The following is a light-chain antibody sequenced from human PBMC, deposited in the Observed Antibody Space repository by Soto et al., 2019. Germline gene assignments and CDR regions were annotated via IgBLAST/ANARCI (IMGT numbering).Light chain of an antibody. V-gene: IGKV3-20*01. CDR3: QNYDSSPYT. CDR2: GAS. CDR1: QSVASNS. J-gene: IGKJ2*01. Sequence: ETVLTQSPGTLSLSPGETATLSCRASQSVASNSLAWYQQKPGQAPRLLVYGASGRATDIPARFGGRGSGTDFTLTINRLEPEDFAVYYCQNYDSSPYTFGQGTKLEIK.